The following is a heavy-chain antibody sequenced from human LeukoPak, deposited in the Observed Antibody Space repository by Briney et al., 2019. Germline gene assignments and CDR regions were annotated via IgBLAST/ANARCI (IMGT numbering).Heavy chain of an antibody. CDR1: GGSISSGSYY. V-gene: IGHV4-61*02. J-gene: IGHJ3*02. CDR3: ARDEVDADYGTFDI. Sequence: SETLSLTCTVSGGSISSGSYYWSWIRQPAGKGLEWTGRIYTSGSTNYNPSLKSRVTISVDTSKNQFSLKLSSVTAADTAVYYCARDEVDADYGTFDIWGQGTMVTVSS. D-gene: IGHD3-16*01. CDR2: IYTSGST.